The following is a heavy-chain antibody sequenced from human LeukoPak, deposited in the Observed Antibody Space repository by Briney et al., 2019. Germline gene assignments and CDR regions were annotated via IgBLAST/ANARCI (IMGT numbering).Heavy chain of an antibody. D-gene: IGHD3-16*01. J-gene: IGHJ4*02. CDR3: ARGRGNPTHFDY. CDR2: IIPILGIA. CDR1: GGTFSSYT. Sequence: EASVKVSCKASGGTFSSYTISWVGQAPGQGLEWMGRIIPILGIANYAQKFQGRVTITADKSTSTAYMELSSLRSEDTAVCYCARGRGNPTHFDYWGQGTLVTVSS. V-gene: IGHV1-69*02.